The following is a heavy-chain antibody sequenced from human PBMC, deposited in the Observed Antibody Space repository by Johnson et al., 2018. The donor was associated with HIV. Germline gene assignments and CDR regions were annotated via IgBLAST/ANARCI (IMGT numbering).Heavy chain of an antibody. CDR2: ISYHGSNK. Sequence: QVQLVESGGGVVQPGRSLRLSCAPSGFTFSRYAMHWVRQAPGKGLEWVAVISYHGSNKYYADSVKGRFTISRENAKNSLFLQMNSLRAGDTAVYYYATGNYYGSGSYAGYSAPFDIWGQGTMVTVSS. V-gene: IGHV3-30*14. J-gene: IGHJ3*02. D-gene: IGHD3-10*01. CDR1: GFTFSRYA. CDR3: ATGNYYGSGSYAGYSAPFDI.